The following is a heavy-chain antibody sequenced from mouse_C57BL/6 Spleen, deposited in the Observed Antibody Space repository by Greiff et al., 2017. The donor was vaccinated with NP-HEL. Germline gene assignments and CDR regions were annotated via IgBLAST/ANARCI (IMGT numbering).Heavy chain of an antibody. D-gene: IGHD5-1*01. V-gene: IGHV2-5*01. J-gene: IGHJ4*01. CDR3: AKNYPDLYYAMDY. Sequence: LVESGPGLVQPSQSLSITCTVSGFSLTSYGVHWVRQSPGKGLEWLGVIWRGGSTDYNAAFMSRLSITKDNSKSQVFFKMNSLQADDTAIYYCAKNYPDLYYAMDYWGQGTSVTVSS. CDR1: GFSLTSYG. CDR2: IWRGGST.